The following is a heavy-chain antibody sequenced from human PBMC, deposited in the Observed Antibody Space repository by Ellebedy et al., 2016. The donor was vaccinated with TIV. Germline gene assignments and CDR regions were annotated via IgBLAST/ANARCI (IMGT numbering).Heavy chain of an antibody. V-gene: IGHV3-7*01. CDR3: ARSASGDNGGKFDY. Sequence: GESLKISXAASGFTFSGSWMNWVRQAPGKGLEWVANIKKDGSETYYVDSVKGRFTISRDNAKSSLYLQMNSLRVEDTAVYYCARSASGDNGGKFDYWGQGTLVTVSS. CDR1: GFTFSGSW. J-gene: IGHJ4*02. CDR2: IKKDGSET. D-gene: IGHD4-17*01.